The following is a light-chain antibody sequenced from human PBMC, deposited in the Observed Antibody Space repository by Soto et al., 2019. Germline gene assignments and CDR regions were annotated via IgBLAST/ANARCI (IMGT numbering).Light chain of an antibody. CDR2: DAS. CDR3: QQRATSLT. V-gene: IGKV3-11*01. Sequence: IVLTQSPATLSLWPGETAVLSCRASQTVSSYLSWYQHKPGQAPRLLIYDASKRAPGIPARFSGSGSGTDFTLSISSLEPEDVAVYYCQQRATSLTFGQGTRLEIE. J-gene: IGKJ5*01. CDR1: QTVSSY.